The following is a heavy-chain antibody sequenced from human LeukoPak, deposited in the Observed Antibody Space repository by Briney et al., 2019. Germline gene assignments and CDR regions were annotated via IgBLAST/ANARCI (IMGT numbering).Heavy chain of an antibody. J-gene: IGHJ4*02. CDR2: INPYSGGT. D-gene: IGHD6-13*01. V-gene: IGHV1-2*06. Sequence: ASVKVSCKASGYTFTGYYMHWVRQAPGQGLEWMGRINPYSGGTNYAQKFQGRVTMTRDTSISTAYMELSRLRSDDTAVYYCARWYSSSGFDYWGQGTLVTVSS. CDR1: GYTFTGYY. CDR3: ARWYSSSGFDY.